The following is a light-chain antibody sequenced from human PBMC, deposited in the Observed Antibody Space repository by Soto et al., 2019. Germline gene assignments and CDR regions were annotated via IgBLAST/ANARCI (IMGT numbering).Light chain of an antibody. CDR1: QDIGNF. J-gene: IGKJ4*01. CDR3: QQYDNLPLT. CDR2: DAS. Sequence: DIQMTQSLPTLSASVGDRVTITFQASQDIGNFLSWYQQKPGKVPKLLIFDASNLETGVPSRFSGSGSGTDFTFTISSLQPEDIATYYCQQYDNLPLTFGGGTKVDIK. V-gene: IGKV1-33*01.